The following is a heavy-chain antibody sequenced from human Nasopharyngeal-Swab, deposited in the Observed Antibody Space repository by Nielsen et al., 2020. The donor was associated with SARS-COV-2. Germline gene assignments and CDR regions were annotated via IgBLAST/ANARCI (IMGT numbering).Heavy chain of an antibody. J-gene: IGHJ4*02. CDR1: GFTYDDYA. CDR3: AKDLRGPYFF. V-gene: IGHV3-9*01. D-gene: IGHD2/OR15-2a*01. CDR2: ITWNSGV. Sequence: GGSLRLSCVASGFTYDDYAMHWVRQAPGKGLEWVSGITWNSGVADTDSVKGRFTISRDNARNSLYLQMNSLRTEDTAFYYCAKDLRGPYFFWGQGTLVTVSS.